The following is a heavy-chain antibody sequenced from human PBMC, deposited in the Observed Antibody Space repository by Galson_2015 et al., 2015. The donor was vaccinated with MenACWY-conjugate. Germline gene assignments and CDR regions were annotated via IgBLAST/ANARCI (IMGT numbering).Heavy chain of an antibody. Sequence: SLRLSCAASGFTFGRYGIHWVRQAPGKGLEWVAFIRSDGSAKYYTDTDSVRGRFTISRDNSRTTVYLQMNSLRPEDTAVYYCAKERDVVRTTFCFDKWDRGTLVTVSS. CDR1: GFTFGRYG. D-gene: IGHD1-1*01. V-gene: IGHV3-30*02. J-gene: IGHJ4*02. CDR2: IRSDGSAK. CDR3: AKERDVVRTTFCFDK.